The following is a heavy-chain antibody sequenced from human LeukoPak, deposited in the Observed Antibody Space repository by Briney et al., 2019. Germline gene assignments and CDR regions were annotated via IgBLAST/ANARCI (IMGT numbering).Heavy chain of an antibody. V-gene: IGHV4-39*01. D-gene: IGHD1-26*01. CDR1: GGSISSSSYY. J-gene: IGHJ4*02. Sequence: SETLSLTCSVSGGSISSSSYYWGWIRQPPGKGLEWIGNIYYSGSTYYNASLQSRVTISIDTSKNQFSLRLNSVTAADTAMYFCVKSGGYGLIDYWGQGTLVTVSS. CDR2: IYYSGST. CDR3: VKSGGYGLIDY.